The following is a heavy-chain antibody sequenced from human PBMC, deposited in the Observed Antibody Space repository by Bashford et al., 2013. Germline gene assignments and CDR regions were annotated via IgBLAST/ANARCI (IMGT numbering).Heavy chain of an antibody. V-gene: IGHV1-8*01. CDR1: GYTFTSYD. CDR3: ARGRKLPTSFDY. J-gene: IGHJ4*02. Sequence: VASVKVXCKASGYTFTSYDINWVRQATGQGLEWMGWMNPNSGNTGYAQKFQGRVTMTRNTSISTAYMELSSLRSEDTAVYYCARGRKLPTSFDYWGQGTLVTVSS. D-gene: IGHD1-7*01. CDR2: MNPNSGNT.